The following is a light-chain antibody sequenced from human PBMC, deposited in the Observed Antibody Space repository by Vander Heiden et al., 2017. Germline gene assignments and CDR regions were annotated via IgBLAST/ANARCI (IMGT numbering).Light chain of an antibody. CDR1: SSNIGSNF. Sequence: QSVLTQPPSASGTPGQRVTISRSGSSSNIGSNFVYWFQQLPGTAPKLLIYNNNQRPSGVPDRFSGSKSGTSASLAISGLRSEDEADYYCAAWDDSLSGPVFGGGTKLTVL. CDR3: AAWDDSLSGPV. CDR2: NNN. J-gene: IGLJ2*01. V-gene: IGLV1-47*02.